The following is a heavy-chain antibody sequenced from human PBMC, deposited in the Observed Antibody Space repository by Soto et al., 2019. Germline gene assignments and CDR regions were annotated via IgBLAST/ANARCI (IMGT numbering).Heavy chain of an antibody. V-gene: IGHV4-31*03. J-gene: IGHJ5*02. Sequence: PSETLSLTCTVSGGSISSGGYYWSWIRQHPGKSLERIGYIYYSGSTYYNPSLKSRVTISVDTSKNQFSLKLSSVTAADTAVYYCARGYCSSNSCYTNLWFDPWGQGTLVTVSS. D-gene: IGHD2-2*02. CDR2: IYYSGST. CDR3: ARGYCSSNSCYTNLWFDP. CDR1: GGSISSGGYY.